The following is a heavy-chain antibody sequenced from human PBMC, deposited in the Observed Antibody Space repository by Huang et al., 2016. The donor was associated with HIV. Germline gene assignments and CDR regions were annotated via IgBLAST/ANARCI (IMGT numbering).Heavy chain of an antibody. CDR2: ISGSGSSI. CDR1: GFLFTTFT. D-gene: IGHD2-15*01. CDR3: ARGGPVGYFNL. Sequence: EVQLEESGGALVKPGGSLRLSCAATGFLFTTFTMHWVRQGPGKGLGCVSSISGSGSSIYYADAVKGRVTISRDNTKKSLYLQMSSLSVDDTAFYFCARGGPVGYFNLWGHGTLVSVSS. J-gene: IGHJ4*03. V-gene: IGHV3-21*01.